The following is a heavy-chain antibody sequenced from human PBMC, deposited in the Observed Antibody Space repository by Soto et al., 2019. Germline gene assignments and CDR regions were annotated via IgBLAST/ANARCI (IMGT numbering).Heavy chain of an antibody. Sequence: QLQLQESGPGLVKPSETLSLTCTVSGGSISSSSYYWGWIRQPPGKGLEWIGSIYYSGSTYYNPSLKSRVTISVDTSKNQFSLKLSSVTAADTAVYYCARHKSGVGDIVVVVAATRGAFDIWGQGTMVTVSS. CDR2: IYYSGST. CDR3: ARHKSGVGDIVVVVAATRGAFDI. D-gene: IGHD2-15*01. CDR1: GGSISSSSYY. V-gene: IGHV4-39*01. J-gene: IGHJ3*02.